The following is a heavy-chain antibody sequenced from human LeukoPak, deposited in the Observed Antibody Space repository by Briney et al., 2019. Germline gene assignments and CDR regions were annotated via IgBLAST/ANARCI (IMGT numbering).Heavy chain of an antibody. CDR1: GGTFSKYT. D-gene: IGHD3-22*01. V-gene: IGHV1-69*13. CDR3: ARVDYYLYYYGMDV. Sequence: GPTVKVSCKASGGTFSKYTISWVRQRPGQGLEWMGGITPLFGTANYAQKFQGRVTITADESASTAYMELSSLRSEDTAVYYCARVDYYLYYYGMDVWGQGTTVTVSS. CDR2: ITPLFGTA. J-gene: IGHJ6*02.